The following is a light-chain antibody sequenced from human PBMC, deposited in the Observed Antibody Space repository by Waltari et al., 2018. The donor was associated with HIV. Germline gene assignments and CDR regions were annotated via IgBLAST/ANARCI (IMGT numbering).Light chain of an antibody. CDR2: DAS. Sequence: EVVLTQSPVTLSLSPGERATLSCRASQGVGIYLAWYQHKSGQPPRLLIYDASNRAADIPARFGGSGSGTHFTLTISSLDPEDFAVYYCQQGRTFGQGTKLEI. J-gene: IGKJ2*01. V-gene: IGKV3-11*01. CDR1: QGVGIY. CDR3: QQGRT.